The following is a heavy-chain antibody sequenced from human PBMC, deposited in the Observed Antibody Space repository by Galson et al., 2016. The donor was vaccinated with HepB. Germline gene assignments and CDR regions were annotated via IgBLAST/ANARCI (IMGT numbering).Heavy chain of an antibody. Sequence: SLRLSCAASRFTFRGYWMTWVRQAPGKGLEWVANIKQDGSEKYYVDSVKGRFTISRDNAKNSLYLQMNSLRAEDTAVYYCARGRGSGTNFDYWGQGTLVTVSS. D-gene: IGHD3-10*01. CDR2: IKQDGSEK. CDR1: RFTFRGYW. CDR3: ARGRGSGTNFDY. J-gene: IGHJ4*02. V-gene: IGHV3-7*01.